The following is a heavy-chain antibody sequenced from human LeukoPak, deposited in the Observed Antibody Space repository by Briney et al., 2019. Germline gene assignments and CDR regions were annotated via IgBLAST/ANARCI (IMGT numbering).Heavy chain of an antibody. CDR1: GGSIISYY. J-gene: IGHJ4*02. CDR3: AREINNLGYCSSTSCYHDY. V-gene: IGHV4-4*07. D-gene: IGHD2-2*01. CDR2: IYTSGST. Sequence: SETLSLTCTVSGGSIISYYWSWIRQPAGKRLEWIGRIYTSGSTNYNPSLKSRVTMSVDTSTNQFSLKLTSVTAADTAVYYCAREINNLGYCSSTSCYHDYWGQGTLVTVSS.